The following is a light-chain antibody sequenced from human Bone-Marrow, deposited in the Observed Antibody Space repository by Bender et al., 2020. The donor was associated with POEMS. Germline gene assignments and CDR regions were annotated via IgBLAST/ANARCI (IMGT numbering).Light chain of an antibody. Sequence: QSVLTQPPSASGTPGQRVTISCSGSSSNIGINIVNWYQQLPGTAPKLLIYSDSQRPSGVPDRFSGSKSGTSASLAITGLQAEDEGDYYCQSYDNSLGGWVFGGGTKLTVL. V-gene: IGLV1-44*01. J-gene: IGLJ3*02. CDR1: SSNIGINI. CDR2: SDS. CDR3: QSYDNSLGGWV.